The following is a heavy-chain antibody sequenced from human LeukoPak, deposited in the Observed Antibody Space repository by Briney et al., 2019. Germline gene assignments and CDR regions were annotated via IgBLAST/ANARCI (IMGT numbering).Heavy chain of an antibody. J-gene: IGHJ4*02. CDR3: ARVGYSSGWYAKYFDY. D-gene: IGHD6-19*01. CDR2: INAVNGNT. CDR1: GYTFTSYA. Sequence: ALVNVSCTSSGYTFTSYAMHWVRQAPGQRLEWMGWINAVNGNTKYSQKFQGRVTITRDTSASTAYMELSSLRSEDTAVYYCARVGYSSGWYAKYFDYWGQGTLVTVSS. V-gene: IGHV1-3*01.